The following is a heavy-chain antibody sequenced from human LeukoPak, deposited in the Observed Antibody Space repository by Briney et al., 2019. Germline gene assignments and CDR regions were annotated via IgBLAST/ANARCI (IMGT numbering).Heavy chain of an antibody. Sequence: PGGSLRLSCAASGFTFRSYRMSWVRQAPGKGLEWVANIKEDANEEYYVDSVRGRFIISRDNAKNSLFPQMYSLRADDTAVYYCARAGYCTSNSCYSPNFYYMDVWGKGTTVAVSS. CDR3: ARAGYCTSNSCYSPNFYYMDV. J-gene: IGHJ6*03. CDR1: GFTFRSYR. D-gene: IGHD2-2*01. V-gene: IGHV3-7*01. CDR2: IKEDANEE.